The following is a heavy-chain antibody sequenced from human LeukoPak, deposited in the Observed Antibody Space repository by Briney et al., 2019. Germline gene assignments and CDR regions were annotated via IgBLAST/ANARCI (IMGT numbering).Heavy chain of an antibody. Sequence: ASVKVSCKVSGYTLTELSMHWVRQAPGKGLEWMGGFDPEDGETIYAQKFQGRVTMTEDTSTDTAYMELSSLRSEDTAVYYCATDRPWVGMWGAFDIWGQGTMVTVSS. J-gene: IGHJ3*02. CDR1: GYTLTELS. V-gene: IGHV1-24*01. D-gene: IGHD2-21*01. CDR2: FDPEDGET. CDR3: ATDRPWVGMWGAFDI.